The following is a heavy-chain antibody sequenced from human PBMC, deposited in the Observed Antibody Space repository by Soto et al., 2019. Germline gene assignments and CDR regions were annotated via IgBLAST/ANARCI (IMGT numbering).Heavy chain of an antibody. CDR2: ISAYNGNT. CDR1: GYTFTSYG. V-gene: IGHV1-18*01. Sequence: QVQLVQSGAEVKKPGASVKVSCKASGYTFTSYGISWVRQAPGKGLEWMGWISAYNGNTNYAQKLQGRVTMTTDPSTSTAYIELRRLRSDDTAVYYCARGLVATIQRLGFDPWGQGTLVTVSS. D-gene: IGHD5-12*01. J-gene: IGHJ5*02. CDR3: ARGLVATIQRLGFDP.